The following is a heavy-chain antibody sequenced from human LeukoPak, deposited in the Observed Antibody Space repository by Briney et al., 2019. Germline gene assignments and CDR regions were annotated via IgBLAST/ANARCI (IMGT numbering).Heavy chain of an antibody. CDR3: AKVGIFGLVTYYFDY. CDR1: GFTFDEYA. Sequence: GGSLRLSCAASGFTFDEYAMHWVRQAPGKGLEWVSGISWNSGLIDYADSVKGRFTISRDNGKNSLYLQMNSLKAEDTAFYYCAKVGIFGLVTYYFDYWGQGTLVTVSS. V-gene: IGHV3-9*01. CDR2: ISWNSGLI. J-gene: IGHJ4*02. D-gene: IGHD3/OR15-3a*01.